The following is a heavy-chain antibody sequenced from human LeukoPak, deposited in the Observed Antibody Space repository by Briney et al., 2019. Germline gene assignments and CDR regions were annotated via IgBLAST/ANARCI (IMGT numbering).Heavy chain of an antibody. J-gene: IGHJ4*02. CDR3: ARSGSYYSPIFDY. CDR1: GGSISTSY. Sequence: PSETLSLTCTVSGGSISTSYWSWIRQPPGKGLEWIGYIYYSGSTNYNPSLKSRVTISVDTSKNQFSLKLSSVTAADTAVYYCARSGSYYSPIFDYWGQGTLVTVSS. CDR2: IYYSGST. V-gene: IGHV4-59*01. D-gene: IGHD3-10*01.